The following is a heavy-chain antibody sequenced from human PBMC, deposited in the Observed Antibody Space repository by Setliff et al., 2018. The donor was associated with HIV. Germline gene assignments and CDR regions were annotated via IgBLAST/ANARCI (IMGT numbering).Heavy chain of an antibody. CDR2: IYYSGST. CDR3: ARHHPSVAVAGPFDR. CDR1: GGSIRSHY. J-gene: IGHJ4*02. Sequence: SETLSLTCTVSGGSIRSHYWSWIREPPGKGLEWIGYIYYSGSTNYNPSLKSRVTISVDTSKNQFSLRLSSVTAADTAVYYCARHHPSVAVAGPFDRWGQGALVTVSS. V-gene: IGHV4-59*11. D-gene: IGHD6-19*01.